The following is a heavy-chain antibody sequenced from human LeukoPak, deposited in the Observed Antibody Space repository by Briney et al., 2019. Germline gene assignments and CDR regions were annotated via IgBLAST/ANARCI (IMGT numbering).Heavy chain of an antibody. CDR3: ARDVFSTRRVDY. D-gene: IGHD1-14*01. CDR2: IYPSGSI. CDR1: GGSISSNNW. V-gene: IGHV4-4*02. J-gene: IGHJ4*02. Sequence: ASETLSLTCAVSGGSISSNNWWNWVRQPPGKGLEWIGEIYPSGSINYNPSLKNRVTISLDKSKNQFSPKLTSVTAADTAMYYCARDVFSTRRVDYWGQGTLVTVSS.